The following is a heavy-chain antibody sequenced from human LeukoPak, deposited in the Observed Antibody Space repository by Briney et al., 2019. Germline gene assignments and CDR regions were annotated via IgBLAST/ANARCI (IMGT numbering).Heavy chain of an antibody. Sequence: PGGSLRLSCAASGFTFSGHSMNWVRQAPGKGLEWVSYISSSRTTIYYADSVKGRFTISRDNARNSLYLQVNSLRAEDTAVYYCARAAHLSFHYFDYCGQGALVTVSS. CDR3: ARAAHLSFHYFDY. J-gene: IGHJ4*02. CDR1: GFTFSGHS. V-gene: IGHV3-48*01. D-gene: IGHD2/OR15-2a*01. CDR2: ISSSRTTI.